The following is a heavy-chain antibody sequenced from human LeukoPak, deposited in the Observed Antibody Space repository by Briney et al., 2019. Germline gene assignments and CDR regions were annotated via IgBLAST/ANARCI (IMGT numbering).Heavy chain of an antibody. D-gene: IGHD3-10*01. CDR3: ARDVVRGLNWFDP. V-gene: IGHV3-33*01. CDR1: GFTFSSYG. Sequence: GGSLRLSCAASGFTFSSYGMHWVRQAPGKGLEWVAVIWYDGNYQYYADSVKGRFTISRDNSMSTLYLEMNSLRVEDTAVYYCARDVVRGLNWFDPWGQGVLVTVSS. CDR2: IWYDGNYQ. J-gene: IGHJ5*02.